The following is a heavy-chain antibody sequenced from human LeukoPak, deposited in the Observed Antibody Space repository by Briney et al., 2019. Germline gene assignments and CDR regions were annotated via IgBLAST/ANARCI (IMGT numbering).Heavy chain of an antibody. CDR3: ARGRGPTAVHFDY. CDR1: GGSISSSSYY. Sequence: SETLSLTCTVSGGSISSSSYYWGWIRQPPGKGLEWIGSIYYSGSTYYNPSLKSRVTISVDTSKNQFSLKLSSVTAADTAVYYCARGRGPTAVHFDYWGQGTLVTVSS. J-gene: IGHJ4*02. V-gene: IGHV4-39*07. D-gene: IGHD2-21*02. CDR2: IYYSGST.